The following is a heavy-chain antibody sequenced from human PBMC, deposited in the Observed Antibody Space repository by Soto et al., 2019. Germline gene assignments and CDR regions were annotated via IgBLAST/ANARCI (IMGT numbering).Heavy chain of an antibody. Sequence: ASVKVSCKASGGTFSSYAISWVRQAPGQGLEWMGGIIPIFGTANYAQKFQGRVTITADESTSTAYMELSSLRSEDTAVYYCARVAAVAGAAMWFDPWGQGTLVTVSS. CDR1: GGTFSSYA. D-gene: IGHD6-19*01. J-gene: IGHJ5*02. CDR2: IIPIFGTA. CDR3: ARVAAVAGAAMWFDP. V-gene: IGHV1-69*13.